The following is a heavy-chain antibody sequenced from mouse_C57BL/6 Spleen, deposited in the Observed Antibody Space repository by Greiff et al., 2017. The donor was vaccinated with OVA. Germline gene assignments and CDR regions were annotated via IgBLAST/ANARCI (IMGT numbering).Heavy chain of an antibody. CDR2: IDPSDSYT. CDR1: GYTFTSYW. J-gene: IGHJ3*01. CDR3: ARKDSSGSWFAY. V-gene: IGHV1-50*01. D-gene: IGHD3-2*02. Sequence: VQLQESGAELVKPGASVKLSCKASGYTFTSYWMQWVKQRPGQGLEWIGEIDPSDSYTNYNQKFKGKATLTVDTSSSTAYMQLSSLTSEDSAVYYCARKDSSGSWFAYWGQGTLVTVSA.